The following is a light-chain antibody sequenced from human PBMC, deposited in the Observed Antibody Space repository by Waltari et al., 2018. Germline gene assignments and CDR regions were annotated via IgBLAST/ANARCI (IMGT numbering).Light chain of an antibody. CDR1: RGSIASNY. CDR3: QSYDSSNHGDV. J-gene: IGLJ6*01. V-gene: IGLV6-57*03. CDR2: EDN. Sequence: NFMLTQPHSVSESPGKTVTISCTRSRGSIASNYVQWYQQRPGSAPTTVLHEDNQRPPGVPERVSGASDSSSNAAALTISGLKAEDGADYYCQSYDSSNHGDVVGSGTKVTVL.